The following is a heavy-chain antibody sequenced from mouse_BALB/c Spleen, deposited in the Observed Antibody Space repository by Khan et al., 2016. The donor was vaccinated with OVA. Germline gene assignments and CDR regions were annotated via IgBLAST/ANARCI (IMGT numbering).Heavy chain of an antibody. CDR1: GYTFTDYY. CDR2: ISPVSGDT. D-gene: IGHD1-2*01. CDR3: ARRNYFGYTFAY. V-gene: IGHV1-77*01. Sequence: QVQLKESGAELARPGASVKLSCKASGYTFTDYYINWVKQRTGQGLEWIGEISPVSGDTYYNEKFKGKATLTADKSSSTVYMQLSSLTAEASAVYFCARRNYFGYTFAYWGQGTLVTVSA. J-gene: IGHJ3*01.